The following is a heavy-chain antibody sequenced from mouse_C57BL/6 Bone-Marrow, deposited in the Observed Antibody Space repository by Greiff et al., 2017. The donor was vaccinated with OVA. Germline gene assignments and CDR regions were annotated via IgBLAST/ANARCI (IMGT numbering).Heavy chain of an antibody. Sequence: EVKLVESGGGLVKPGGSLKLSCAASGFTFSDYGMHWVRQAPEKGLEWVAYISRGSSTIYYADTVKGRFTISRDNAKNTRYLQMTSLRSEDTAMYYCARAWVLDYWGQGTTLTVSS. D-gene: IGHD4-1*01. J-gene: IGHJ2*01. CDR2: ISRGSSTI. CDR1: GFTFSDYG. V-gene: IGHV5-17*01. CDR3: ARAWVLDY.